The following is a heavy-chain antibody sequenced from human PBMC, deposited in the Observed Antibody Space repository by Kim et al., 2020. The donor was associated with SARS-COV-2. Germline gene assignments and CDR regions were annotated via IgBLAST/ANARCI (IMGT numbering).Heavy chain of an antibody. J-gene: IGHJ6*01. D-gene: IGHD3-3*01. CDR1: GFTFDDYA. CDR2: ISWNSGSI. CDR3: AKDMRSSWSGYIPPYYY. V-gene: IGHV3-9*01. Sequence: GGSLRLSCAASGFTFDDYAMHWVRQAPGKGLDWVSGISWNSGSIGYADSVKGRFTISRDNAKNSLYLQMNSLRAEDTALYYCAKDMRSSWSGYIPPYYY.